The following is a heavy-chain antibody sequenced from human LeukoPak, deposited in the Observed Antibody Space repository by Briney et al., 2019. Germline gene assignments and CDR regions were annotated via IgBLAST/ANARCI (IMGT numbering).Heavy chain of an antibody. D-gene: IGHD6-13*01. CDR2: IYPGDADT. Sequence: GESLKISCKASGYSFSSYWIGWVPQIPGKGLGWVWIIYPGDADTTYSLSFQAHHPISADTPITTAYLQWSSVNASHTAMYYCSRRRFIAADGTGYYFDYWGQGTLVTV. CDR3: SRRRFIAADGTGYYFDY. CDR1: GYSFSSYW. J-gene: IGHJ4*02. V-gene: IGHV5-51*04.